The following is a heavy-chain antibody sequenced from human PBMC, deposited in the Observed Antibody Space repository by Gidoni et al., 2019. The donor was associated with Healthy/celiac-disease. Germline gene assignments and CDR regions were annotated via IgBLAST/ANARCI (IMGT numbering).Heavy chain of an antibody. CDR2: INHSGST. D-gene: IGHD4-4*01. CDR1: GGSFSGYY. V-gene: IGHV4-34*01. CDR3: ARVRGYSNYVAIRGGEYNWFDP. J-gene: IGHJ5*02. Sequence: QVQLQQWGAGLLKPSETLSLTCAVYGGSFSGYYWSWIRQPPGKGLEWIGEINHSGSTNYNPSLKSRVTISVDTSKNQFSLKLSSVTAADTAVYYCARVRGYSNYVAIRGGEYNWFDPWGQGTLVTVSS.